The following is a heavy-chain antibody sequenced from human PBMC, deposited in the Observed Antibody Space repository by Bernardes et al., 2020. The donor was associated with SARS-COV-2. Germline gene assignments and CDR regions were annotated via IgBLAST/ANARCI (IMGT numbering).Heavy chain of an antibody. J-gene: IGHJ6*02. CDR3: VRDGGAHYGMVV. CDR2: IKPDGSDK. CDR1: GFTFSGFW. D-gene: IGHD2-15*01. Sequence: GSSLKLSCAASGFTFSGFWMSWVRQAPGKGLEWVANIKPDGSDKYYVDSVKGRFIISRDNAKSSLYLQMNSLRADDTAVYYCVRDGGAHYGMVVWGQGTTVTVSS. V-gene: IGHV3-7*03.